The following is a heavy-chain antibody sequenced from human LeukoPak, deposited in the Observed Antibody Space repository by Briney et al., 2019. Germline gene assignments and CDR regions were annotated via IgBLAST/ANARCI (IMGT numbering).Heavy chain of an antibody. CDR3: ARVERYRGMPFGY. Sequence: GGSLRLSCAASGFTFSSYWMHWVRQAPGKGLVWVSRVDTDGTITTYADSVKGRFTISRDNAKNTLYLQMNSLRAEDTAVYYCARVERYRGMPFGYWGQGTLVTVSS. D-gene: IGHD1-26*01. V-gene: IGHV3-74*01. J-gene: IGHJ4*02. CDR1: GFTFSSYW. CDR2: VDTDGTIT.